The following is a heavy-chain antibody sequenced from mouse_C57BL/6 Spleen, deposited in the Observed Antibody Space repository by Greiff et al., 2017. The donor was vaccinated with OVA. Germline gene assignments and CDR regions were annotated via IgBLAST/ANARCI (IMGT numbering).Heavy chain of an antibody. J-gene: IGHJ2*01. Sequence: EVQLVESEGGLVQPGSSMKLSCTASGFTFSDYYMAWVRQVPEKGLEWVANINYDGSSTYYLDSLKSRFIISRDNAKNLLYLQMSSLKSEDTATYYCARDQGTTHFDYWGQGTTLTVSS. V-gene: IGHV5-16*01. CDR1: GFTFSDYY. CDR2: INYDGSST. D-gene: IGHD2-14*01. CDR3: ARDQGTTHFDY.